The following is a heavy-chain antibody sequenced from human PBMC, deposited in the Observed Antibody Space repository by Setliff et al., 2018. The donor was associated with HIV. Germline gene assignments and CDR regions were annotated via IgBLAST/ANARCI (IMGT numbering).Heavy chain of an antibody. CDR2: IRGKAYGGTS. CDR3: TRAQWVVSAIEDYYYMDV. V-gene: IGHV3-49*04. J-gene: IGHJ6*03. CDR1: GFTLGDHA. D-gene: IGHD2-15*01. Sequence: GGSLRLSCTTSGFTLGDHAMSWVRQAPGKGLEWVGLIRGKAYGGTSEYAASLKGSFTISRDDSESIAYLQMNSLKTEDTAVYFCTRAQWVVSAIEDYYYMDVWGKGTTVTVSS.